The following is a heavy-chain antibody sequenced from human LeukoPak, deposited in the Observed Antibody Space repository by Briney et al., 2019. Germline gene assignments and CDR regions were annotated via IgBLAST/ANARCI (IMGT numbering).Heavy chain of an antibody. J-gene: IGHJ4*02. D-gene: IGHD6-13*01. CDR3: ARTGSIAAAGTMTYFDY. Sequence: SVKVSCKASGGTFSSYAISWVRQAPGQGLEWMGRIIPIFGTANYAQKIQGRVTITTDESTSTAYMELSSLRSEDTAVYYCARTGSIAAAGTMTYFDYWGQGTLVTVSS. V-gene: IGHV1-69*05. CDR1: GGTFSSYA. CDR2: IIPIFGTA.